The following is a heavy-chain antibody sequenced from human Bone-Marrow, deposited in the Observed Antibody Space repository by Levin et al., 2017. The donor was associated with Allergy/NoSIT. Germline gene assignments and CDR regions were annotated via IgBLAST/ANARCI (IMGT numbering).Heavy chain of an antibody. D-gene: IGHD4-17*01. CDR3: ARDDYADFTGWV. J-gene: IGHJ4*02. V-gene: IGHV4-61*01. CDR1: GGSVSSDTYY. CDR2: ISSSGST. Sequence: SETLSLTCTVSGGSVSSDTYYWSWIRQPPGKGLEWIGYISSSGSTYYNPSLMSRVPISVHTSKNQFSLKLTSLTPADTAVYYCARDDYADFTGWVWGQGSLVTVSS.